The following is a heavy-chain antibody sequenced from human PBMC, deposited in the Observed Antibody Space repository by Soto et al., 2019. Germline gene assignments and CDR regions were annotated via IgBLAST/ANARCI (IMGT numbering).Heavy chain of an antibody. CDR2: IRSKANSYAT. D-gene: IGHD3-22*01. J-gene: IGHJ4*02. Sequence: GGSLRLSCAASGFTFSGSAMHWVRQASGKGLEWVGRIRSKANSYATAYAASVKGRFTISRDDSKNTAYLQMNSLKTEDTAVYYCTRLDYYDSSGNFDYWGQGTLVTVSS. CDR3: TRLDYYDSSGNFDY. V-gene: IGHV3-73*01. CDR1: GFTFSGSA.